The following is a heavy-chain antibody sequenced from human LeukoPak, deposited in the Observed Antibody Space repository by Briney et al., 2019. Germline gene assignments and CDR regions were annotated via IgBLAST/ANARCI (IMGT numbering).Heavy chain of an antibody. J-gene: IGHJ4*02. D-gene: IGHD6-13*01. CDR1: GGTFSSYA. Sequence: ASVKVSCKASGGTFSSYAISWVRQAPGQGLEWMGGINPNSGGTNYAQKFQGRVTMTRDTSISTAYMELSRLRSDDTAVYYCARGQWSSSWYDYWGQGTLVTVSS. CDR3: ARGQWSSSWYDY. V-gene: IGHV1-2*02. CDR2: INPNSGGT.